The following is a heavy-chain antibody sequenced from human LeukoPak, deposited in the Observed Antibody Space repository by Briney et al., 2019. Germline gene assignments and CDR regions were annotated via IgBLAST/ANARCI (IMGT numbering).Heavy chain of an antibody. V-gene: IGHV1-2*02. Sequence: ASVKVSCKASGYTFTGYYLHWVRQAPGQGLEWMGWINPNSGGTNYAQKFQGRVTMTRDTSISTAYMELSRLRSDDTAVYYCARGAYDSSGYKLRNWFDPWGQGTLVTVSS. CDR2: INPNSGGT. J-gene: IGHJ5*02. D-gene: IGHD3-22*01. CDR1: GYTFTGYY. CDR3: ARGAYDSSGYKLRNWFDP.